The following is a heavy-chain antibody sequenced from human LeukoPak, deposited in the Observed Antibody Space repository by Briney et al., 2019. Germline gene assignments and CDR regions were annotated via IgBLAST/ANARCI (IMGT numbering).Heavy chain of an antibody. D-gene: IGHD4-17*01. J-gene: IGHJ4*02. Sequence: PGGSLRLSCAASGFTFSTYNMNWVRQAPDKGLEWISYISSSTTTIYYADSVEGRFTISRDNAKNSLYLQMNSLRAEDTAVYYCVGVYGDYGGGYWGQGTLVTVSS. CDR3: VGVYGDYGGGY. CDR1: GFTFSTYN. CDR2: ISSSTTTI. V-gene: IGHV3-48*04.